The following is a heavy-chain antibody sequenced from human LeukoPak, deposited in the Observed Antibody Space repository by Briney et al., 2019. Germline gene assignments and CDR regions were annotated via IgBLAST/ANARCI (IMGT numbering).Heavy chain of an antibody. J-gene: IGHJ4*02. D-gene: IGHD2-15*01. CDR1: GYTFTSYA. Sequence: ASVKVSCKASGYTFTSYAMHWVRQAPGQRLEWMGRINAGNGNTKYSQKLQGRVTITRDTSASTAYMELSSLRSEDTAVYYCARAFDTVANGDYWGQGTLVTVSS. CDR3: ARAFDTVANGDY. V-gene: IGHV1-3*01. CDR2: INAGNGNT.